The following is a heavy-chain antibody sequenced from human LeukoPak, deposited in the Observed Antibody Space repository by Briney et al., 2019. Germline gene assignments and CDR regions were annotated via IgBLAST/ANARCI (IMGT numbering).Heavy chain of an antibody. CDR1: GGSISSGGYY. Sequence: SQTLSLTCTVSGGSISSGGYYWSWIRQHPGKGLEWIGYIYYSGSTYYNPSLKSRVTISVDTSKNQFSLKLSSVTAADTAVYYCARMIYGPNWFDPWGQGTLVTVSS. CDR2: IYYSGST. D-gene: IGHD3/OR15-3a*01. V-gene: IGHV4-31*03. J-gene: IGHJ5*02. CDR3: ARMIYGPNWFDP.